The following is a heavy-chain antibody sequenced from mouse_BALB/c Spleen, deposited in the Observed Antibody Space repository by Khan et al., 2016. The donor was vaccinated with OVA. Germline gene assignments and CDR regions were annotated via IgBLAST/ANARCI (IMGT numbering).Heavy chain of an antibody. CDR3: ARDRIDY. CDR2: INPTSGYT. CDR1: GYTFSSYW. J-gene: IGHJ2*01. Sequence: QVRLQQSGAEQAKPGASVKMSCKTSGYTFSSYWMHWVKQRPGQGLEWIGYINPTSGYTEYNEKFKDKATLSADKSSSTAYMQLTSLTSEDSAVYYFARDRIDYWGQGTTRTVSS. V-gene: IGHV1-7*01.